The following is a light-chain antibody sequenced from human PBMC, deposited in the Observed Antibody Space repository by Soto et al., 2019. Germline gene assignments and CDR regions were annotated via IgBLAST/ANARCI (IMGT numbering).Light chain of an antibody. CDR2: EVS. CDR3: SSYAGSNNLV. Sequence: QSVLTQPPSASGSPGPSVTISCTGTSSDVGGYNYVSWYQQHPGKAPKLMIYEVSERPSGVPDRFSGSKSGNTASLTVSGLQAEDEADYYCSSYAGSNNLVFGGGTKLTVL. CDR1: SSDVGGYNY. V-gene: IGLV2-8*01. J-gene: IGLJ3*02.